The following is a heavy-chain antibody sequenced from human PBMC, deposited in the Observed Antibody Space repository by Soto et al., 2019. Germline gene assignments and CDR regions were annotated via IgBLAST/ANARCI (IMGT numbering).Heavy chain of an antibody. CDR3: TALTKSVTMIHDGCADY. CDR1: GFTFSSCA. D-gene: IGHD3-22*01. V-gene: IGHV3-15*01. J-gene: IGHJ4*02. CDR2: IKSKTDGGTT. Sequence: GSLRLSCAASGFTFSSCAMGWGRQAPGKGLEWVGRIKSKTDGGTTDYAAPVKGRFTISRDDSKNTLYLQMNSLKTEDTAVYYCTALTKSVTMIHDGCADYWGQGTLVTVSS.